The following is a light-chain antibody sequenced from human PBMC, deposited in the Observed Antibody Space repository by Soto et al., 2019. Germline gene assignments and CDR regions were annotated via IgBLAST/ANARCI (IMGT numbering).Light chain of an antibody. Sequence: AIRMTQSPSSFSASKGDRVTITCRASQGISSYLAWYQQKPGKAPKLLIYAASTLQSGVPSRFSGSGSGTDFTLTISCLQSEDFATYYCQQYYSYPLTFGGGTRWISN. CDR1: QGISSY. CDR2: AAS. J-gene: IGKJ4*01. V-gene: IGKV1-8*01. CDR3: QQYYSYPLT.